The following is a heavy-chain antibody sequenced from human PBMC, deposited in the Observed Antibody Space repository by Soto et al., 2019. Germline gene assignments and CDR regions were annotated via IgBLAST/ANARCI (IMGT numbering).Heavy chain of an antibody. D-gene: IGHD3-22*01. CDR2: IYYSGST. J-gene: IGHJ4*02. Sequence: SETLSLTCTVSGGSISSSSYYWGWIRQPPGKGLEWIGSIYYSGSTYYNPALKSRVTISVDTSKNQFALKLSSVTAADTAVYYCAGCDYDSSGYYRSRGCYYFDYWGQGTLVTVSS. V-gene: IGHV4-39*01. CDR1: GGSISSSSYY. CDR3: AGCDYDSSGYYRSRGCYYFDY.